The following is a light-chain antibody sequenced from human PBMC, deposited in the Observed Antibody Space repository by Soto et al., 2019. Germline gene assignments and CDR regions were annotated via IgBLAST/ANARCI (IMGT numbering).Light chain of an antibody. Sequence: EIVMTQSPATLSVSPGERATLSCRASQSVSSNLAWYQQKPGQAPRLLIYSASTRATCIPARFSASGSGTECTITFGSMQSEDFAVCYFQEYNNWPPWTFGQGSKVEIK. CDR1: QSVSSN. CDR3: QEYNNWPPWT. V-gene: IGKV3-15*01. CDR2: SAS. J-gene: IGKJ1*01.